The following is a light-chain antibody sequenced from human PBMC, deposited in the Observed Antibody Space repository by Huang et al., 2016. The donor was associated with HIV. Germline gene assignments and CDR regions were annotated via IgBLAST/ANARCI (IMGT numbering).Light chain of an antibody. CDR3: MQALQTPWT. CDR1: QSLLHSNGYNY. J-gene: IGKJ1*01. CDR2: VGS. V-gene: IGKV2-28*01. Sequence: DIVMTQSPRSLPVTPGEPASISCRSSQSLLHSNGYNYLDWFLQKPGQSPHLLIYVGSNRASGVPDRCSGSGSGTDCTLKISRVEAEDVGVYYCMQALQTPWTFGQGTKVEIK.